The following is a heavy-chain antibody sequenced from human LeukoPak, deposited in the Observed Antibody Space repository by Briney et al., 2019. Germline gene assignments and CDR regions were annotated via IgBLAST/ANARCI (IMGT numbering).Heavy chain of an antibody. CDR1: GFTFSSYE. Sequence: GGSLRLSCTASGFTFSSYELSWVRQAPGKGLERVSYISSSGSTIYYADSVKGRVTISRDNAKNSLYLQMNSLRAEDTAVYYCASRKLGNDYWGQGTLVTVSS. CDR2: ISSSGSTI. D-gene: IGHD7-27*01. J-gene: IGHJ4*02. V-gene: IGHV3-48*03. CDR3: ASRKLGNDY.